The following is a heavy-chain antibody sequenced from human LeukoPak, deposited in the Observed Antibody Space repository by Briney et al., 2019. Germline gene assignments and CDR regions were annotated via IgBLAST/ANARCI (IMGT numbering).Heavy chain of an antibody. J-gene: IGHJ4*02. CDR1: GFTFRSFP. V-gene: IGHV3-30*04. D-gene: IGHD6-6*01. Sequence: PGGSLRLSCAASGFTFRSFPIHWVRQAPGKGLEWVAFISYDGSNKYYADSVKGRFTISRDNSKNTLYLQMNSLRAEDTAVYYCAKETSSSFDYWGQGTLVTVSS. CDR2: ISYDGSNK. CDR3: AKETSSSFDY.